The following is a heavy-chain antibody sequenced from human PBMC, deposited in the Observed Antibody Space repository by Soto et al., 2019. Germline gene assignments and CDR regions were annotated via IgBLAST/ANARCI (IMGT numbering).Heavy chain of an antibody. Sequence: ASVKVSCKASGYTFTSYAMHWVRKAPGQRLEWMGWINAGNGNTKYSQKFQGRVTITRDTSASTAYMELSSLRSEDTAVYYCARSAGGYYNWFDPWGQGTLVTVSS. D-gene: IGHD3-22*01. CDR3: ARSAGGYYNWFDP. V-gene: IGHV1-3*01. CDR2: INAGNGNT. CDR1: GYTFTSYA. J-gene: IGHJ5*02.